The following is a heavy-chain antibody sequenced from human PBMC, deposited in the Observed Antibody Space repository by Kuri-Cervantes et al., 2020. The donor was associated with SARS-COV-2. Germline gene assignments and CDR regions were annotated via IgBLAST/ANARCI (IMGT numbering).Heavy chain of an antibody. D-gene: IGHD3-9*01. V-gene: IGHV4-59*11. Sequence: SETLSLTCTVSGGSISSHYWSWIRQPPGKGLEWIGNIYYSGSTNYNPSLKSRVTISVDTSKNQFSLKLSSVTAADTAVYYCAREIRVIGYPHAFDIWGQGTMVTVSS. CDR2: IYYSGST. CDR1: GGSISSHY. CDR3: AREIRVIGYPHAFDI. J-gene: IGHJ3*02.